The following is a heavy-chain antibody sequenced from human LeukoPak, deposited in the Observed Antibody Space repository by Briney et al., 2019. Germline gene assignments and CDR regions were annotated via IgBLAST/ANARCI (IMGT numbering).Heavy chain of an antibody. D-gene: IGHD3-22*01. CDR3: AAAPYYYDSSRFDP. V-gene: IGHV1-58*01. Sequence: SVKVSCKASGFTFTSSAVQWVRQARGQRLEWIGWIVIGSGNTNYAQKFQERVTITRDMSTSTAYMELSSLRSEDTAVYYCAAAPYYYDSSRFDPWGQGTLVTVSS. CDR2: IVIGSGNT. CDR1: GFTFTSSA. J-gene: IGHJ5*02.